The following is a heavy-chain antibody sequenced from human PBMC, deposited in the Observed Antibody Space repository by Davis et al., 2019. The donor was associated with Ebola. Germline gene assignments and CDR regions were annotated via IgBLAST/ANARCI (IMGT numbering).Heavy chain of an antibody. CDR3: AKEPFSIAAEYYFDY. V-gene: IGHV3-23*01. D-gene: IGHD6-6*01. CDR1: GFTFSSYA. CDR2: ISGDGGST. Sequence: GESLKISCSASGFTFSSYAMHWVRQAPGKGLEWVSLISGDGGSTYYADSVKGRFTISRDNSKNTLYLQMNSLRAEDTAVYYCAKEPFSIAAEYYFDYWGQGTLVTVSS. J-gene: IGHJ4*02.